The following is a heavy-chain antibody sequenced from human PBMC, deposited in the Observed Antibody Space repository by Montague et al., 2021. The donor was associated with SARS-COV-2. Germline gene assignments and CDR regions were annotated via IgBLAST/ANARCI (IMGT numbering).Heavy chain of an antibody. CDR2: ISFGGSNK. D-gene: IGHD2-2*01. V-gene: IGHV3-30*18. CDR3: AKSVLVVPAAINYYYGMDV. CDR1: GFSFGSYG. Sequence: SLRLSCAASGFSFGSYGMHWVRQAPGKGLEWVAVISFGGSNKYYAESVKGRLTISRDNAMHTLDLQMNSLRPEDTAVYYCAKSVLVVPAAINYYYGMDVWGHGTTVTVSS. J-gene: IGHJ6*02.